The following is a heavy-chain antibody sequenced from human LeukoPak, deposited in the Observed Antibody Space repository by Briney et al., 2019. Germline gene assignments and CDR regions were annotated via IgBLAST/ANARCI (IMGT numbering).Heavy chain of an antibody. J-gene: IGHJ4*02. Sequence: PGGSLRLSCAASGFTFSSYSMNWVRQAPGKGLEWVSSISSSSNHIYYADSVKGRFTTSRDNSKNTLYLQMNSLRAEDTAVYYCARKTDSGGQGDYWGPGTLVTVSS. CDR3: ARKTDSGGQGDY. CDR1: GFTFSSYS. D-gene: IGHD3-22*01. CDR2: ISSSSNHI. V-gene: IGHV3-21*01.